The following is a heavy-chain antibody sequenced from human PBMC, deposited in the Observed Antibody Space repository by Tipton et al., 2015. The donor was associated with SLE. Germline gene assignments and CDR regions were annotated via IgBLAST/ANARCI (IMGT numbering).Heavy chain of an antibody. CDR2: INHSGST. J-gene: IGHJ2*01. CDR1: GGSFSGYY. CDR3: ARGPISNSSGWRVWYFDL. D-gene: IGHD6-19*01. Sequence: TLSLTCAVYGGSFSGYYWSWIRQPPGKGLEWIGEINHSGSTNYNPSLKSRVTISVDTSKNQFSLKLSSVTAADTAVYYCARGPISNSSGWRVWYFDLWGRGTLVTVSS. V-gene: IGHV4-34*01.